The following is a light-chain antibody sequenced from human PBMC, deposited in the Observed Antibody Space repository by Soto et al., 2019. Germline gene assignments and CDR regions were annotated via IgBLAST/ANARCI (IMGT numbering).Light chain of an antibody. Sequence: QSVLTQPPSASGSPGRSVTISCTGTSSDVGGYNYVSWYQQHPGKAPKLMIYEVSKRPSGVPDRFSGSKSGNTASLTVSGLQAEDEADYYCSSYAGSNNKVFGTGTKVPVL. CDR3: SSYAGSNNKV. CDR1: SSDVGGYNY. J-gene: IGLJ1*01. CDR2: EVS. V-gene: IGLV2-8*01.